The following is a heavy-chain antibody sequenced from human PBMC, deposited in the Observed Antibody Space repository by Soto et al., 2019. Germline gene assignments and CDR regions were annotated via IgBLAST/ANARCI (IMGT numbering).Heavy chain of an antibody. CDR2: IIPIFGTA. CDR1: GGTFSSYA. Sequence: SVKVSCKASGGTFSSYAISWLRQSPGQGHERMGGIIPIFGTANCAQKFQGRVTITADESTSTAYMELSSLRSGDTAVYYCASVSGYSYGNRPANWFDPWGQGTLVTVSS. CDR3: ASVSGYSYGNRPANWFDP. V-gene: IGHV1-69*13. D-gene: IGHD5-18*01. J-gene: IGHJ5*02.